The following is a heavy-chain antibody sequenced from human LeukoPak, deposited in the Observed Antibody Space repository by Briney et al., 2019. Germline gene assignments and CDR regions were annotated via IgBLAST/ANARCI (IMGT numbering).Heavy chain of an antibody. CDR1: GYTFTSYA. J-gene: IGHJ3*02. CDR2: IIPIFGTA. V-gene: IGHV1-69*13. CDR3: ARGKNGVVPAAIRVDAFDI. D-gene: IGHD2-2*02. Sequence: ASVKVSCKASGYTFTSYAISWVRQAPGQGLEWMGGIIPIFGTANYAQKFQGRVTITADESTSTAYMELSSLRSEDTAVYCCARGKNGVVPAAIRVDAFDIWGQGTMVTVSS.